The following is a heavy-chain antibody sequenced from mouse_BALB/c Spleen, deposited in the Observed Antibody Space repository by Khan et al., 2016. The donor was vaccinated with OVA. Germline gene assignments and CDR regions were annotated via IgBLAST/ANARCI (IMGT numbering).Heavy chain of an antibody. D-gene: IGHD1-1*02. Sequence: EVELVESGGDLVKPGGSLKLSCAASGFTFSTYGMSWVRQTPDMRLEWVATISSGGHYTYYPDSVKGRFTISRDNAKNTLYLQMSSLKSEDTAIYYCTRLSYYYNSEGLAYWGQGTLVTVSA. CDR1: GFTFSTYG. V-gene: IGHV5-6*01. CDR3: TRLSYYYNSEGLAY. J-gene: IGHJ3*01. CDR2: ISSGGHYT.